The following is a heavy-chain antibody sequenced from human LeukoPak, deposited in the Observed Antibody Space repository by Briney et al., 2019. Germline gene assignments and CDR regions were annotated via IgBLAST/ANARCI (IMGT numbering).Heavy chain of an antibody. CDR3: VRAGYSGAWGY. CDR2: IYSGGDT. Sequence: PGGSLRLSCASSGFAVSSSYMSWVRQAPGKGLEWAPMIYSGGDTFYTDSVKGRFTIARDNSKNTLYLQMNSLRVEDTAVYYCVRAGYSGAWGYWGQGTMVTVSA. CDR1: GFAVSSSY. D-gene: IGHD5-12*01. J-gene: IGHJ3*01. V-gene: IGHV3-53*01.